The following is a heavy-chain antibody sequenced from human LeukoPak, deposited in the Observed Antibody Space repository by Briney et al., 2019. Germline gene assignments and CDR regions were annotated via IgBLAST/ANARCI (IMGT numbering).Heavy chain of an antibody. Sequence: SVKVSCKASGGTFSSYAISWVRQAPGQGLEWMGRIIPIFGTANYAQKFQGRVTITTDESTSTAYMELSSLRSEDTAVYYCASALGYYDSSGYYSYYFDHWGQGTLVTVSS. V-gene: IGHV1-69*05. CDR1: GGTFSSYA. CDR3: ASALGYYDSSGYYSYYFDH. CDR2: IIPIFGTA. D-gene: IGHD3-22*01. J-gene: IGHJ4*02.